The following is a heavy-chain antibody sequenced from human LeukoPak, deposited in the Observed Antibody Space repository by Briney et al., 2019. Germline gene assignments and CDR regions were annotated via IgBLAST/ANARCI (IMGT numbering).Heavy chain of an antibody. CDR2: IGSRSTSI. CDR3: ARETSESYDI. CDR1: GVTLTNPS. J-gene: IGHJ3*02. D-gene: IGHD2-2*01. V-gene: IGHV3-21*01. Sequence: GGALRLSCAAPGVTLTNPSKKMVRQAPGEGVEWVSSIGSRSTSIYYADSVKGRFTISRDNAKNSLYLQMNSLRAEDTAVYYCARETSESYDIWGQGTMVTVSS.